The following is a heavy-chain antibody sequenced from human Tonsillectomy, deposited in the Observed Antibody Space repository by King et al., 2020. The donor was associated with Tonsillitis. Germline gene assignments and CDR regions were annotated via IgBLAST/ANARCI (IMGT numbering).Heavy chain of an antibody. J-gene: IGHJ4*02. D-gene: IGHD3-16*01. V-gene: IGHV4-34*01. CDR1: GGSFSGYY. Sequence: VQLQQWGAGLLKPSETLSLTCAVYGGSFSGYYWSWIRQPPGKGLEWIGEINHSGSTNYNPSLKSRVTISVDTSKNQFSLKLSSVTAADTAVYYCARGRGLGFSKKKYYFDYWGQGTLVTVSS. CDR3: ARGRGLGFSKKKYYFDY. CDR2: INHSGST.